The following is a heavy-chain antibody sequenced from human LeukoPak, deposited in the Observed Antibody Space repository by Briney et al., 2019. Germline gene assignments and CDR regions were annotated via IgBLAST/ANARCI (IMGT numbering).Heavy chain of an antibody. CDR3: ARALYSGSYFDY. J-gene: IGHJ4*02. D-gene: IGHD1-26*01. V-gene: IGHV3-7*03. Sequence: PGGSLRLSCAASGFSFSRFGMNWVRQAPGKGLEWVANIKQDGSEKYYVDSVKGRFTISRDNAKNSLYLQMNSLRAEDTAVYYCARALYSGSYFDYWGQGTLVTVSS. CDR2: IKQDGSEK. CDR1: GFSFSRFG.